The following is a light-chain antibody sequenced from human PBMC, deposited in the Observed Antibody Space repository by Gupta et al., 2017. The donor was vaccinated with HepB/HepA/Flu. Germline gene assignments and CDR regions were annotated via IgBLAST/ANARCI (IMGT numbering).Light chain of an antibody. CDR1: QAVSTY. CDR2: SVS. Sequence: GDRVTITCRASQAVSTYLAWYQQKPGRTPQVLIYSVSTLQTGVPSRFSGSASGTEFTLTINRVQPEDFATYYCQQLHSYPYTFGQGSKLEIK. CDR3: QQLHSYPYT. V-gene: IGKV1-9*01. J-gene: IGKJ2*01.